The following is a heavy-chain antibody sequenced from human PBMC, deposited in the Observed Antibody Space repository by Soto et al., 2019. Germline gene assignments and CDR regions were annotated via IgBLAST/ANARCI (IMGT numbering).Heavy chain of an antibody. V-gene: IGHV3-33*01. Sequence: QVQLVESGGGVVQPGMSLRLSCAASGFTFKNFAMHWVRQAPGKGLEWVAMIWYDAVGKYYADSVKGRFTISRDHSKDPLSLQMDSLTAEDTAVYYCARDWNAGIFDYWGQGTLVTVSS. CDR1: GFTFKNFA. CDR2: IWYDAVGK. J-gene: IGHJ4*02. D-gene: IGHD1-1*01. CDR3: ARDWNAGIFDY.